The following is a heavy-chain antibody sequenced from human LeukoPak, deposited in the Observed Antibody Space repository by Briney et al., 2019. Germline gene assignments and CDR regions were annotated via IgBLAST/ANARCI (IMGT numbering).Heavy chain of an antibody. D-gene: IGHD5-18*01. Sequence: PGGSLRLSCAASGFTFSSYFMHWVRQAPGKGLEWVAVISYDGSNKYYADSVKGRFTISRDNSKSTLYLQMNSLRAEDTAVYYCARDPTWIQLWPVDYWGQGTLVTVSS. CDR2: ISYDGSNK. V-gene: IGHV3-30-3*01. CDR3: ARDPTWIQLWPVDY. J-gene: IGHJ4*02. CDR1: GFTFSSYF.